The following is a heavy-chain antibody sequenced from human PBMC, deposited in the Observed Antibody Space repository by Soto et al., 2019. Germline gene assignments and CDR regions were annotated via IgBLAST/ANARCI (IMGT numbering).Heavy chain of an antibody. D-gene: IGHD3-22*01. J-gene: IGHJ1*01. CDR1: GGSISSDDYY. CDR2: IHSSGSI. Sequence: TLSLTCTVSGGSISSDDYYWSWIRQAPGRGLEWIGYIHSSGSIYYNPSLNSRATMSIDTARNQFSLKVSSVTVADTAVYYCARDLDGLHDDNSGPYPRPGWGQGTLVTVSS. CDR3: ARDLDGLHDDNSGPYPRPG. V-gene: IGHV4-30-4*01.